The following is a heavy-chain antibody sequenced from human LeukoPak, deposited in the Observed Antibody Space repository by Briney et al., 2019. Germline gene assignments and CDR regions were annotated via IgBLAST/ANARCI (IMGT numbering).Heavy chain of an antibody. D-gene: IGHD6-19*01. Sequence: GGALRLSGAASGCACRRYAMEGVRQTPGKGLEWVSYITSSGSTTYYADSVKGRFTISRDNTKNTVYLQMNSLRAEDTAVYYCARRVAGFMADWGQGTLVTVSS. CDR2: ITSSGSTT. J-gene: IGHJ4*02. V-gene: IGHV3-48*03. CDR1: GCACRRYA. CDR3: ARRVAGFMAD.